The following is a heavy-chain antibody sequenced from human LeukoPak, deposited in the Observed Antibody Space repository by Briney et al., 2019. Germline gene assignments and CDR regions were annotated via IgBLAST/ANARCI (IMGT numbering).Heavy chain of an antibody. CDR3: ARVGPLRYFDWYRLLTFDY. Sequence: GASVKVSCKASGYTFTGYYMHWVRQAPGQGLEWMGWINPNSGGTNYAQKFQGRVTMTRDTSISTAYMELSRLRSDDTAVYYCARVGPLRYFDWYRLLTFDYWGQGTLVTVSS. D-gene: IGHD3-9*01. V-gene: IGHV1-2*02. CDR2: INPNSGGT. J-gene: IGHJ4*02. CDR1: GYTFTGYY.